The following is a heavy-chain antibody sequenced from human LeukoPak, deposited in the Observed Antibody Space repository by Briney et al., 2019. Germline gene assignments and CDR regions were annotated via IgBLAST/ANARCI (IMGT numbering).Heavy chain of an antibody. CDR1: GFTVSSNY. J-gene: IGHJ4*02. CDR2: TYSGGST. D-gene: IGHD3-22*01. Sequence: GGSLRLSCAASGFTVSSNYMSWVRQAPGKGLEWVSVTYSGGSTYYADSVKGRFTISRHNSKNTLYLQMNSLRAEDTAVYYCARSPYDSSGYYYFDYWGQGTLVTVSS. V-gene: IGHV3-53*04. CDR3: ARSPYDSSGYYYFDY.